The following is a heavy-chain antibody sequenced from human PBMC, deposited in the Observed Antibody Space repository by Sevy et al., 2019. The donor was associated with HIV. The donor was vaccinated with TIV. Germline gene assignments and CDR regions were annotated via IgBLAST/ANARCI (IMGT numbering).Heavy chain of an antibody. CDR3: TTRGDSALGGVDY. Sequence: PSETLSLTCTVSGYSISSGYFWGWVRQPPGKGLEWIGSIYHSGSTYYNPSLKSRVTISLDTSKNQFSLRLSSVTAADTAIYYCTTRGDSALGGVDYWGQEPWSPSPQ. CDR1: GYSISSGYF. D-gene: IGHD5-12*01. J-gene: IGHJ4*01. V-gene: IGHV4-38-2*02. CDR2: IYHSGST.